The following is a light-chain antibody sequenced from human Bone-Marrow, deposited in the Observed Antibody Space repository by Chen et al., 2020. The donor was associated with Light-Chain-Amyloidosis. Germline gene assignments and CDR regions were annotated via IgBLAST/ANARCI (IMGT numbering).Light chain of an antibody. CDR2: DVS. J-gene: IGLJ1*01. CDR3: SSYTSSNLFV. V-gene: IGLV2-14*03. Sequence: QSALTQPASVSGYPGQSITISCTGTSSDVGCYNFVSWYQQHPGKVPKLMIYDVSNRPSGVSNRFSCSKSGNTASLISSGLQAEDEADYYCSSYTSSNLFVFGTGTKVTVL. CDR1: SSDVGCYNF.